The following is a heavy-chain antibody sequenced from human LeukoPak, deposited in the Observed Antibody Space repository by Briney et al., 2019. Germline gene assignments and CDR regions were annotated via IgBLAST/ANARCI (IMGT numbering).Heavy chain of an antibody. D-gene: IGHD1-1*01. Sequence: GGSLRLSCTASGITFGDYAMSCVRQAPGKGLEWVGLIRTKAYGGTTEYAASVRSRFIISRDDYNSIAYLQMNSLKTEDTAVYYCTSPWKPDYWGQGTLVTVSS. J-gene: IGHJ4*02. CDR3: TSPWKPDY. CDR1: GITFGDYA. V-gene: IGHV3-49*04. CDR2: IRTKAYGGTT.